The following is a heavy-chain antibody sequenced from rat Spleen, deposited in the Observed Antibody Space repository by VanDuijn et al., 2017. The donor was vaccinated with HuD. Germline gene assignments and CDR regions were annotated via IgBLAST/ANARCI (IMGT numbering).Heavy chain of an antibody. Sequence: QVQLKESGPGLVQPSQTLSLTCTVSGFSLTSYHVSWVRQPTGKGLEWMGVIWTGGSTDYNSALKSRLSISRDTSKSQVFLKMNSLQTEDTAMYFCARGSVFFDYWGLGVMVTVSS. CDR1: GFSLTSYH. V-gene: IGHV2-43*01. J-gene: IGHJ2*01. CDR3: ARGSVFFDY. CDR2: IWTGGST.